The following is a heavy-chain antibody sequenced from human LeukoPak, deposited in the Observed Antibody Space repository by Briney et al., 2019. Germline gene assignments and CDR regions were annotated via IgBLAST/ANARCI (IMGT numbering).Heavy chain of an antibody. CDR3: ARWHMNSQDV. CDR2: IYVGGST. CDR1: DGSISYYY. Sequence: SETLSLTCTVSDGSISYYYWNWIRQPAGKGLEWIGRIYVGGSTNYSPSLKSRVSMSLDKSKNQLSLKLISVSAADTAVYYCARWHMNSQDVWGRGTAVTVS. D-gene: IGHD4-23*01. J-gene: IGHJ6*02. V-gene: IGHV4-4*07.